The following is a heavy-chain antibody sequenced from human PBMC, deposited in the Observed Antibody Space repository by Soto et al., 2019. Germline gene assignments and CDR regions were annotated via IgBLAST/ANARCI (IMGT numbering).Heavy chain of an antibody. D-gene: IGHD3-22*01. V-gene: IGHV1-69*13. CDR2: IIPIFGTA. Sequence: GASVKVSCKASGGTFSSYAISWVRQGPGQGLEWMGGIIPIFGTANYAQKFQGRVTITADESTSTAYMELSSLRSEDTAVYYCARRSSYYNDSSGYYYDAFDIWGQGTMVTVS. CDR1: GGTFSSYA. J-gene: IGHJ3*02. CDR3: ARRSSYYNDSSGYYYDAFDI.